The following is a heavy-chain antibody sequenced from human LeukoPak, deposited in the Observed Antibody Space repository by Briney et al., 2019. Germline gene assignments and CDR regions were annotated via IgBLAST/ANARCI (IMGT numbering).Heavy chain of an antibody. D-gene: IGHD2-2*01. CDR2: INHSGST. CDR3: ARVRYCSSSSCP. V-gene: IGHV4-34*01. Sequence: PSETLSLTCAVYGGSFSSYYWSWIRQPPGKGLEWIGEINHSGSTNYNPSLKSRVTISVDTSKNQFSLKLSSVTAADTAVYYCARVRYCSSSSCPWGQGTLVTVSS. J-gene: IGHJ5*02. CDR1: GGSFSSYY.